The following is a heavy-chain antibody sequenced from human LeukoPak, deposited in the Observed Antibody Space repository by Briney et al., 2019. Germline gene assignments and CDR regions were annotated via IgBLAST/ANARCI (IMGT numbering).Heavy chain of an antibody. CDR2: MSPNSGDT. CDR3: ARSYDSSGYYRH. Sequence: ASVKVSCKASGYTFTSYDFNWVRQATGQRPEWMGWMSPNSGDTGYAQKFQDRVTMTRNTSISTAYMELSSLRSDDTAVYYCARSYDSSGYYRHWGQGTLVTVSS. CDR1: GYTFTSYD. J-gene: IGHJ4*02. D-gene: IGHD3-22*01. V-gene: IGHV1-8*01.